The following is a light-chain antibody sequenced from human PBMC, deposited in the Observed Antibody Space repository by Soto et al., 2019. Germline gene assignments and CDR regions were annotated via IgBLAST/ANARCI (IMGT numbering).Light chain of an antibody. Sequence: QSALTQPASVSGSPGQSITISCTGTSSDVGSYTLVSWYQQHPGKAPKVMIHDDTQRPSGVSYRFSGSKSGNTASLTISGLQAEDEADYYCCSYAGSGSYVFGTGTKVTVL. CDR1: SSDVGSYTL. CDR3: CSYAGSGSYV. CDR2: DDT. J-gene: IGLJ1*01. V-gene: IGLV2-23*01.